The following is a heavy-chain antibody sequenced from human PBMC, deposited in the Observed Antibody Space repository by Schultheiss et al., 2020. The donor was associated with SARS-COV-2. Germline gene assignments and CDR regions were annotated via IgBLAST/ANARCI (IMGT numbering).Heavy chain of an antibody. CDR1: GFTFSSYA. V-gene: IGHV3-48*01. CDR3: ARTGGSPPYYYYYGMDV. CDR2: ISSSSSTI. Sequence: GGSLRLSCSASGFTFSSYAMHWVRQAPGKGLEWVSYISSSSSTIYYADSVKGRFTISRDNSKNTLYLQMNSLRTEDTAVYYCARTGGSPPYYYYYGMDVWGQGTTVTVSS. J-gene: IGHJ6*02. D-gene: IGHD5-12*01.